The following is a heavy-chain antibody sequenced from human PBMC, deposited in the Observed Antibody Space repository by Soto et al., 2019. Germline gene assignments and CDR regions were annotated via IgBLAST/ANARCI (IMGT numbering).Heavy chain of an antibody. Sequence: PGGSLRLSCAASGFTFSSYGMHWVRQAPGEGLEWVAVISYDGSNKYYADSVKGRFTISRDNSKNTLYLQMNSLRAEDTAVYYCAKASSSGPDYSYYGMDVWGQGITVTVSS. J-gene: IGHJ6*02. V-gene: IGHV3-30*18. CDR1: GFTFSSYG. CDR3: AKASSSGPDYSYYGMDV. D-gene: IGHD6-19*01. CDR2: ISYDGSNK.